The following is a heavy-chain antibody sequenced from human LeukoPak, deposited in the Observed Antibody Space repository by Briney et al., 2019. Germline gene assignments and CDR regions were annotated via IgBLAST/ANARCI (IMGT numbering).Heavy chain of an antibody. J-gene: IGHJ4*02. V-gene: IGHV3-23*01. CDR1: GFTFGSYA. D-gene: IGHD5-18*01. Sequence: GGSLRLSCAASGFTFGSYAMSWVRQAPGKGLEWVSAISGSGGSTYYADSVKGRSTISRDNSKNTLDLQMSSLRAEDTAVYYCARRGHGYGSPFDYWGQGTLVTVSS. CDR2: ISGSGGST. CDR3: ARRGHGYGSPFDY.